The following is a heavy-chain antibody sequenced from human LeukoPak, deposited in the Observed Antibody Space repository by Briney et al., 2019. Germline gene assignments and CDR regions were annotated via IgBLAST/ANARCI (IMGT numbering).Heavy chain of an antibody. J-gene: IGHJ6*03. Sequence: SVKVSCKASGGTFNSYAISWVRQAPGQGLEWVGGIVPILGRADYAQNFQGRVTVTTDGSTSTAYMELSSPRSEDTAVYYCARGPLLYELNAYFYYMDVWGKGTTVTVSS. CDR1: GGTFNSYA. D-gene: IGHD2-2*02. CDR3: ARGPLLYELNAYFYYMDV. CDR2: IVPILGRA. V-gene: IGHV1-69*05.